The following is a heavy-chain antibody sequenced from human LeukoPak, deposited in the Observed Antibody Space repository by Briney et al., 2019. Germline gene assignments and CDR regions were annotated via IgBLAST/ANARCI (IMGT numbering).Heavy chain of an antibody. CDR1: GYTFTGYY. V-gene: IGHV1-2*02. D-gene: IGHD5-12*01. J-gene: IGHJ3*02. CDR2: INPNSGGT. CDR3: ARTHSGYDLAFDI. Sequence: ASVKVSCKASGYTFTGYYMHWVRQAPGQGLEWMGWINPNSGGTNYTQKFQGRVTMTRDTSISTAYMELSRLRSDDTAVYYCARTHSGYDLAFDIWGQGTMVTVSS.